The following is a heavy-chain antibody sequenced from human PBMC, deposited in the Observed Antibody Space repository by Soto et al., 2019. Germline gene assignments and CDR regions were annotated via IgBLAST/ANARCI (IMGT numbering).Heavy chain of an antibody. D-gene: IGHD3-22*01. CDR1: GFTVSSNY. CDR3: ARSYYDSSGYYPLDY. Sequence: GGSLRLCCAASGFTVSSNYMSWVRQAPGKGLEWVSVIYSGGSTYYADSVKGRFTISRDNSKNTLYLQMNSLRAEDTAVYYCARSYYDSSGYYPLDYWGQGTLVTVSS. V-gene: IGHV3-66*01. J-gene: IGHJ4*02. CDR2: IYSGGST.